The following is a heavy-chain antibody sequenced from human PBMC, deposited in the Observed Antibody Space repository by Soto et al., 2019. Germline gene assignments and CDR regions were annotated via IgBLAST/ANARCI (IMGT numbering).Heavy chain of an antibody. Sequence: AFVMDAYTTSVCTFASAYMHFVRQATGQGLEWMGIINPSGGSTSYAQKFQGRVTMTRDTSTSTVYMELSSLRSEDTAVYYCAGPIVGATNDGYYGMDVWGQGTTVTVSS. V-gene: IGHV1-46*01. CDR3: AGPIVGATNDGYYGMDV. CDR1: VCTFASAY. CDR2: INPSGGST. D-gene: IGHD1-26*01. J-gene: IGHJ6*02.